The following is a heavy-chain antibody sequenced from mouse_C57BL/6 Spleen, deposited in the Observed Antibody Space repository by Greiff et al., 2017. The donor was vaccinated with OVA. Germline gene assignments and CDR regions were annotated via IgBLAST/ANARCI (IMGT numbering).Heavy chain of an antibody. V-gene: IGHV1-80*01. J-gene: IGHJ2*01. Sequence: QVQLQQSGAELVKPGASVKISCKASGYAFSSYWMNWVKQRPGQGLEWIGQIYPGDGDTNYNGKFTGKATLTVDKSSSTDHMQLSSLTSEDSAVYICTRTYFDYWGQSTTLTVSS. CDR2: IYPGDGDT. CDR1: GYAFSSYW. CDR3: TRTYFDY.